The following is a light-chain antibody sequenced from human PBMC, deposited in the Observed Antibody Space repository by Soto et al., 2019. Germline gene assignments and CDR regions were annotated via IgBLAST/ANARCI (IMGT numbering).Light chain of an antibody. CDR3: QQYKSYFVT. J-gene: IGKJ4*01. V-gene: IGKV1-5*03. CDR1: QSISNW. Sequence: DIQMTQSPSTLSASVGDRVTITCRASQSISNWLAWYQQKPGKAPKLLIYRASTLDSGVPSRFSGSGPGTEFTLNVSSLQPDDFASYYCQQYKSYFVTFGGGTKVAIK. CDR2: RAS.